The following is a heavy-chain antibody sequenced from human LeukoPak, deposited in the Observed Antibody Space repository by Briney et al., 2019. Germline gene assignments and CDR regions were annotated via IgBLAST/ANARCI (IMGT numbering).Heavy chain of an antibody. CDR1: LFTLSHYS. CDR2: FSSSSSYI. D-gene: IGHD3-10*01. Sequence: PGGSLTLSCPACLFTLSHYSINELRPAPGKGRGWVSSFSSSSSYIYYADSVKGRFTISRDNAKNSLYLQMNSLTAEDTAVYYCARLDWFAFDIWGQGTMVTVSS. J-gene: IGHJ3*02. CDR3: ARLDWFAFDI. V-gene: IGHV3-21*01.